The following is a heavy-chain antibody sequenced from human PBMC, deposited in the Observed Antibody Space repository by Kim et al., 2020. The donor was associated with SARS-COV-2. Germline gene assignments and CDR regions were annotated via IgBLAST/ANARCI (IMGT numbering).Heavy chain of an antibody. Sequence: SETLSLTCTVSGGSISSGSYYWSWIRQPAGKGLEWIGRIYTSGSTNYNPSLKSRVTISVDTSKNQFSLKLSSVTAADTAVYYCARYLGTLWFGEGNWFDPWGQGTLVTVSS. D-gene: IGHD3-10*01. CDR2: IYTSGST. V-gene: IGHV4-61*02. J-gene: IGHJ5*02. CDR1: GGSISSGSYY. CDR3: ARYLGTLWFGEGNWFDP.